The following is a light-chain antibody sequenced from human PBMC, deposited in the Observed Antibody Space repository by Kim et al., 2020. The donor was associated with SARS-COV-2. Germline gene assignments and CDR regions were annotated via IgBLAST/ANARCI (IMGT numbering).Light chain of an antibody. Sequence: VSPGQTASITCSGDKLGDKYVSWYKQKPGQSPVLLIYQYNTRPSGIPERFSGSNSESSATLTISGTQAMDEADYYCQAWDSGSYVFGTGTKVTVL. J-gene: IGLJ1*01. CDR3: QAWDSGSYV. CDR1: KLGDKY. V-gene: IGLV3-1*01. CDR2: QYN.